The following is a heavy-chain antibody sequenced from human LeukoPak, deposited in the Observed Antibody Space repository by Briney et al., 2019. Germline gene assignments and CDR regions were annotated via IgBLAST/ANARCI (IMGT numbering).Heavy chain of an antibody. J-gene: IGHJ6*03. CDR1: GFTFSSYA. Sequence: GGSLRLSCAASGFTFSSYAMSWVRQAPGKGLEWVSAISGSGGSTYYADSVKGRFTISRDNAKNSLYLQMNSLRAEDTAVYYCARGIAVHGYYYYMDVWGKGTTVTVSS. CDR3: ARGIAVHGYYYYMDV. V-gene: IGHV3-23*01. D-gene: IGHD6-19*01. CDR2: ISGSGGST.